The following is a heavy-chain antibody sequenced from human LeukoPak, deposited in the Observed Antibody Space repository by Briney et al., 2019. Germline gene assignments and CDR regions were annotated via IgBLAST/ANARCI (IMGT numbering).Heavy chain of an antibody. CDR2: TYYRSKWYN. CDR3: ASTAAAGTGVYYFDY. D-gene: IGHD6-13*01. Sequence: SQTLSLTCAISGDSVSSNRAAWNWIRQSPSRGLEWLGSTYYRSKWYNDYAVSVKSRITINPDTSKNQFSLQLNSVTPEDTAVYYCASTAAAGTGVYYFDYWGQGTLVTVSS. V-gene: IGHV6-1*01. CDR1: GDSVSSNRAA. J-gene: IGHJ4*02.